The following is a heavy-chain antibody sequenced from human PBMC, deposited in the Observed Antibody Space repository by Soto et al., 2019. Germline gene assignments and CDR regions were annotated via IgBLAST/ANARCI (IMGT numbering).Heavy chain of an antibody. CDR1: GFPFDTKA. CDR2: ITGPGSRT. V-gene: IGHV3-23*01. D-gene: IGHD3-3*02. CDR3: AKWPVSFLDYYYGMDV. Sequence: GSLRLSCAASGFPFDTKAMSWVRQAPGKGLEWVSAITGPGSRTYYADSVKGRFTISRDNSKNTLSLQMSSLRADNTAVYYCAKWPVSFLDYYYGMDVWGQGTTVTVSS. J-gene: IGHJ6*02.